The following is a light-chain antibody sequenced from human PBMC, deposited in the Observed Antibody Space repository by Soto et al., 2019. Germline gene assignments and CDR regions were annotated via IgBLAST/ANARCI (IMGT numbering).Light chain of an antibody. J-gene: IGLJ7*01. CDR1: STNIGAGYD. CDR3: QSYDKSLSASV. V-gene: IGLV1-40*01. CDR2: GNS. Sequence: QSVLTQPPSVSGAPGQRVTISCTGSSTNIGAGYDVHWYQRLPGTAPKLLIYGNSKRPSGVPDRFSGSKSGTSASLAITGLQAEDEADYYCQSYDKSLSASVFGGGTQLTVL.